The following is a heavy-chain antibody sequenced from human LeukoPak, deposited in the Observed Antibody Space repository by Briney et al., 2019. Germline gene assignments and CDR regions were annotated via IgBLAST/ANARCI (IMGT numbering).Heavy chain of an antibody. J-gene: IGHJ4*02. D-gene: IGHD3-10*01. Sequence: PGGSLRLSCAASGFTFSSYAMFWVRQAPGKGLEWVSSICVPGDTYYTASVKGRFTISRENARSSLYLQMNSLRAGDTAVYYCARASHRFGQYYFDSWGQGNLVTVSS. CDR2: ICVPGDT. V-gene: IGHV3-13*01. CDR3: ARASHRFGQYYFDS. CDR1: GFTFSSYA.